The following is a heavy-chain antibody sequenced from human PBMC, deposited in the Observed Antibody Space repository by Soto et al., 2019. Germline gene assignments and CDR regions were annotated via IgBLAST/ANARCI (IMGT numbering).Heavy chain of an antibody. CDR3: AREYCSSTSCWGRNYYYGMDV. V-gene: IGHV1-18*01. CDR1: GYTFTSYG. J-gene: IGHJ6*02. CDR2: ISAYNGNT. D-gene: IGHD2-2*01. Sequence: ASVKVSCKASGYTFTSYGISWVRQAPGQGLAWMGWISAYNGNTNYAQKLQGRVTMTTDTSTSTAYMELRSLRSDDTAVYYCAREYCSSTSCWGRNYYYGMDVWGQGTTVTVSS.